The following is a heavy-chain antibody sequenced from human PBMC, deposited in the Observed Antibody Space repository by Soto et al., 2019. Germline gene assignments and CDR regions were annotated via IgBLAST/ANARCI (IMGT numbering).Heavy chain of an antibody. Sequence: GASVKVSCKASGYTFTSYGISWVRQAPGQGLEWMGWISAYNGNTNYAQKLQGRVTMTTDTSTSTVYMELRSLRSDDTAVYYCARDQRFLEWLETRYGMDVWGQGTTVTVSS. V-gene: IGHV1-18*01. CDR2: ISAYNGNT. J-gene: IGHJ6*02. CDR3: ARDQRFLEWLETRYGMDV. CDR1: GYTFTSYG. D-gene: IGHD3-3*01.